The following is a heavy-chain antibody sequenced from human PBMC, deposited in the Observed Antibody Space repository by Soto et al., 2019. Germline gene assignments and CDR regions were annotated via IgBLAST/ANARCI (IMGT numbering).Heavy chain of an antibody. Sequence: EVQLVESGGGLVQPGGSLRLSCAASGVTVSSNYMSWVRQAPGKGLEWVSVIYSGGSTYYADSVKGRFTISRDKSKNTRYLQMNSLRDEETAGDYCARHGYNYGGGYFDYWGQGTLVTVSS. D-gene: IGHD5-18*01. CDR3: ARHGYNYGGGYFDY. J-gene: IGHJ4*02. CDR2: IYSGGST. CDR1: GVTVSSNY. V-gene: IGHV3-66*04.